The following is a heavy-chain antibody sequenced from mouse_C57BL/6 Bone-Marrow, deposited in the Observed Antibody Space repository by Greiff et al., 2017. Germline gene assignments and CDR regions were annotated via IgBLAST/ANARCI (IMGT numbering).Heavy chain of an antibody. CDR1: GYTFTTYP. D-gene: IGHD1-1*01. CDR2: FHPYNDDT. V-gene: IGHV1-47*01. CDR3: ARGPYYYGSSSYYFDY. Sequence: QVQLQQSGAELVKPGASVKMSCKASGYTFTTYPIEWMKQNHGKSLEWIGNFHPYNDDTKYNEKFKGKATLTVEKSSSTVYLELSRLTSDDSAVYYWARGPYYYGSSSYYFDYRGQGTTLTVSS. J-gene: IGHJ2*01.